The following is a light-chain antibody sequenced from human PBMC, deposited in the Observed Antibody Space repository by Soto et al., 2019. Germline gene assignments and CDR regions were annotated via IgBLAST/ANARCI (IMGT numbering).Light chain of an antibody. Sequence: EIVLTQSTDTLSLSPGERATLSCRASQSVSSYLAWYQQKPGQAPRLLIYDASNRAIGIPARFSGSGSWTDFTLTISSLEPEDFAVYYCQQRSNWPPFMYTFGQGTELEIK. CDR1: QSVSSY. CDR3: QQRSNWPPFMYT. J-gene: IGKJ2*01. V-gene: IGKV3-11*01. CDR2: DAS.